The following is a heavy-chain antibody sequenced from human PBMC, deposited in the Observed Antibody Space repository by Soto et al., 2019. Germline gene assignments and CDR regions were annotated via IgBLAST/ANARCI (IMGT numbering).Heavy chain of an antibody. CDR2: ISSNGGST. D-gene: IGHD6-6*01. CDR3: ARAQYSSSSQGAFDI. J-gene: IGHJ3*02. Sequence: GGSLRHSCAASGFTFSSYAMHWVRQAPGKGLEYVSAISSNGGSTYYADSVKGRFTISRDNSKNTLYLQMGSLRAEDMAVYYCARAQYSSSSQGAFDIWGQGTMVTVSS. CDR1: GFTFSSYA. V-gene: IGHV3-64*02.